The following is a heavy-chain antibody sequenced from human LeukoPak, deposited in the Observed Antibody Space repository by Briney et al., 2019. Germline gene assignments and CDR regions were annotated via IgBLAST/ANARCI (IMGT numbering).Heavy chain of an antibody. D-gene: IGHD5-12*01. CDR2: IDPSDSYT. J-gene: IGHJ4*02. Sequence: GESLKISCKGSGYSFTSYWITRVRQMPGKGLEYMGRIDPSDSYTQYSPSSQGHVTISADKSISTAYLQWSSLKASDTAMYYCARHSGGYDLDYWGQGTLVTVSS. CDR1: GYSFTSYW. CDR3: ARHSGGYDLDY. V-gene: IGHV5-10-1*01.